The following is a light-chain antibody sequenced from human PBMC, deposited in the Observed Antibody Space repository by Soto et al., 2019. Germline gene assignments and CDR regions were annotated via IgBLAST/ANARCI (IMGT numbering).Light chain of an antibody. Sequence: ERVLTQAPAALSLSTGERATLSCRASQSVSSSSLTWYQQKPGQAPRLLIYGASTRATGIPDRFSGSGSGTDFSLTISRLEPEDFALYYCLKSDISLLSTFGHGTRLDIK. V-gene: IGKV3-20*01. J-gene: IGKJ2*01. CDR2: GAS. CDR1: QSVSSSS. CDR3: LKSDISLLST.